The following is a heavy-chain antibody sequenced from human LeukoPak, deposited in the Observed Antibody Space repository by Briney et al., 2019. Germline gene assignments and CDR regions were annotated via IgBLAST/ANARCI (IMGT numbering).Heavy chain of an antibody. CDR1: GDSISRYY. CDR3: ARGRVTTKRLDY. J-gene: IGHJ4*02. D-gene: IGHD4-17*01. V-gene: IGHV4-59*12. CDR2: IFYSGIS. Sequence: SETLSLTCTVSGDSISRYYWSWIRQSPGKGLEWIGYIFYSGISNYNPSLKSRVTISVDTSKNQFSLKLSSVTAADTAVYYCARGRVTTKRLDYWGQGTLVTVSS.